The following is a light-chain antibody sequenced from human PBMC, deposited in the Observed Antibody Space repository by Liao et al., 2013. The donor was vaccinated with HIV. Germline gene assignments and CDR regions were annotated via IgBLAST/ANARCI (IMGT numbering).Light chain of an antibody. V-gene: IGLV3-21*04. Sequence: SYVLTQSPSVSVAPGKTATISCGGDSIGSKSVHWYQQRPGQSPVLVIHQDSKRSSGIPERFSGSNSGNTATLTISGTQLMDEADYYCQAWDRSSDQYVFGVGTKVTVL. J-gene: IGLJ1*01. CDR2: QDS. CDR3: QAWDRSSDQYV. CDR1: SIGSKS.